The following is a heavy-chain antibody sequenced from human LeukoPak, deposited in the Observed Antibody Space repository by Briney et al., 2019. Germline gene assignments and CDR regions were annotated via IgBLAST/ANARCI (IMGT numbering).Heavy chain of an antibody. CDR1: GFTFSTYS. V-gene: IGHV3-21*01. D-gene: IGHD2-15*01. Sequence: GGSLRLSCVASGFTFSTYSMNWVRQAPGRGLEWVSSISSSSGYVYYADSVKGRFTISRDNAKNSLYLQMSSLRAEDTAVYYCARDGGYCSGGSCNNWFDPWGQGTLVTVSS. CDR3: ARDGGYCSGGSCNNWFDP. J-gene: IGHJ5*02. CDR2: ISSSSGYV.